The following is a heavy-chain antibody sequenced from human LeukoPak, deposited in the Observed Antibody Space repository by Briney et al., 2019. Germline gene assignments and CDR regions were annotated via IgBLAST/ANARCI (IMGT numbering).Heavy chain of an antibody. D-gene: IGHD3-22*01. V-gene: IGHV1-69*13. CDR1: GGTFSGYA. CDR3: ASSYDSSGASY. J-gene: IGHJ4*02. Sequence: GASVKVSCKASGGTFSGYAISWVRQAPGQGLEWMGGIFPIFGTANYAQKFQGRVTITADESTSTAYMELSSLRSEDTAVYYCASSYDSSGASYWGQGTLVTVSS. CDR2: IFPIFGTA.